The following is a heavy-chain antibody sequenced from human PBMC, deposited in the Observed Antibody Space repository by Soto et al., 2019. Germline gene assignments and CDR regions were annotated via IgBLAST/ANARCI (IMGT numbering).Heavy chain of an antibody. J-gene: IGHJ5*02. D-gene: IGHD3-10*01. CDR3: AREIITMVRGVDNWFDP. CDR2: IYSGGST. V-gene: IGHV3-53*01. Sequence: AGGSLRLSCAASGFTVSSNYMSWVRQAPGKGLEWVSVIYSGGSTYYADSVKGRFTISRDNSKNTLYLQMNSLRAEDTAVYYCAREIITMVRGVDNWFDPWGQGTLVTVSS. CDR1: GFTVSSNY.